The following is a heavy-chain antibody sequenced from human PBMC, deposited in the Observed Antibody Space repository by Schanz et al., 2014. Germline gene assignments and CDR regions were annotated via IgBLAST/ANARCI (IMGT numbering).Heavy chain of an antibody. V-gene: IGHV1-46*01. CDR3: ARSNYYDNSDYYNSFDY. CDR2: INPSGGST. D-gene: IGHD3-22*01. J-gene: IGHJ4*02. CDR1: GYTFSSYG. Sequence: QVQLVQSGAEVKKPGASVKVSCKASGYTFSSYGITWVRQAPGQGLEWMGWINPSGGSTTYAQKFQGRVTMTRDTSTSTVYMELSSLRSEDTAVYYCARSNYYDNSDYYNSFDYWGQGTLVTVSS.